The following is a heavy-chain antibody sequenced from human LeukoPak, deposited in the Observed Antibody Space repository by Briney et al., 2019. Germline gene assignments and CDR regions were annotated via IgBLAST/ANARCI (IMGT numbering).Heavy chain of an antibody. CDR3: VKMGYFSTWSTTFDY. CDR2: IYNVGDT. J-gene: IGHJ4*02. D-gene: IGHD2-15*01. CDR1: VFAVSSNY. Sequence: PGGSLRLSCAASVFAVSSNYMGGGREAPGKGREGVSSIYNVGDTYYAASVKGRFTTSRDNSKNTLYLQMTTLSAEDTSLYYCVKMGYFSTWSTTFDYWGQGTLVTVSS. V-gene: IGHV3-66*01.